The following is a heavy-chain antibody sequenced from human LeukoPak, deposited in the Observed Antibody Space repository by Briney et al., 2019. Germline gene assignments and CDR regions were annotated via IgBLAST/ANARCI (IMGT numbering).Heavy chain of an antibody. CDR3: TRDRGYYGSGSSHNWFDP. J-gene: IGHJ5*02. V-gene: IGHV4-59*01. D-gene: IGHD3-10*01. CDR1: VGSISSYF. Sequence: PSETLSLTCTVSVGSISSYFWSRIRQPPGKPLELIGYIYYSGNTYYNPSLKSRVTISVDTSKNQFSLKLSSVTAADTAVYYCTRDRGYYGSGSSHNWFDPWGQGTLVTVSS. CDR2: IYYSGNT.